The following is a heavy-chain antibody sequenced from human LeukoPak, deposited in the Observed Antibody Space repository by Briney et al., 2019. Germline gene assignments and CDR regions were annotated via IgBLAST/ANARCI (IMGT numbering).Heavy chain of an antibody. CDR2: IYYSGST. CDR1: GGSISSSSYY. CDR3: AGATGGWPIGTLGY. J-gene: IGHJ4*02. V-gene: IGHV4-39*07. D-gene: IGHD6-19*01. Sequence: SETLSLTCTVPGGSISSSSYYWGWIRQPPGKGLEWIGSIYYSGSTYYNPSLKSRVTISVDTSKNQFSLKLSSVTAADTAVYYCAGATGGWPIGTLGYWGQGTLVTVSS.